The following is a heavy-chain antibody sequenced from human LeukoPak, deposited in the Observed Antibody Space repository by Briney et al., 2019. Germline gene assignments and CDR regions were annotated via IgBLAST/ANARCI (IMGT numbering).Heavy chain of an antibody. CDR1: VESFSGYY. D-gene: IGHD6-6*01. CDR3: ARGPSSIAARPSLGFDY. CDR2: INHSGST. Sequence: SETLSLTCAVYVESFSGYYWSWIRQPPGKGLEWIGEINHSGSTNYNPSLKSRVTISVDTSKNQFSLKLSSVTAADTAVYYCARGPSSIAARPSLGFDYWGQGTLVTVSS. V-gene: IGHV4-34*01. J-gene: IGHJ4*02.